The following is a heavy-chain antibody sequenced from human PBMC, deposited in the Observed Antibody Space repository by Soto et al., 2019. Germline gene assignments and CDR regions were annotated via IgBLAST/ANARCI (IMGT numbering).Heavy chain of an antibody. CDR3: ARDHCSNGVCPFDY. V-gene: IGHV3-53*01. CDR2: IYTGGST. D-gene: IGHD2-8*01. CDR1: GFSVSDND. Sequence: GGSLRLSCAASGFSVSDNDMNWVRQAPGKGLEWVSVIYTGGSTFYGDSVKGRFTILRGISKNTLYLQMNNLRAEDTAVYYCARDHCSNGVCPFDYWGQGTPVTVSS. J-gene: IGHJ4*02.